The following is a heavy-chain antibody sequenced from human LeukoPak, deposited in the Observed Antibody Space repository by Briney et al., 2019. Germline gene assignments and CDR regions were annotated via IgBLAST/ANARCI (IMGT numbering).Heavy chain of an antibody. J-gene: IGHJ3*02. CDR2: ISSNGGST. D-gene: IGHD1-1*01. V-gene: IGHV3-64*01. CDR1: GFTFSSYA. CDR3: ARGPLYNWNDGGVGAFDI. Sequence: GGSLRLSCAASGFTFSSYAMHWVRQAPGKGLEYVSAISSNGGSTYYANSVKGRFTISRDNSKNTLYLQMNSLRAEDTAVYYCARGPLYNWNDGGVGAFDIWGQGTMVTVSS.